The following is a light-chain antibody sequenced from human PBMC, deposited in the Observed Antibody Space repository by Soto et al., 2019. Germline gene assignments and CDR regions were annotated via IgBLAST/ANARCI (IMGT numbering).Light chain of an antibody. V-gene: IGKV3-20*01. CDR2: GAS. J-gene: IGKJ5*01. CDR1: QSVSSSY. Sequence: EIVLTQSPGTLSLSPGERATLSCRASQSVSSSYLAWYQQKPGQAPRLLIYGASSRATGIPDRFSGSGSGTDLTLTISRLEPEDFAVYYYQQYGSSPITFGHGTRLEIK. CDR3: QQYGSSPIT.